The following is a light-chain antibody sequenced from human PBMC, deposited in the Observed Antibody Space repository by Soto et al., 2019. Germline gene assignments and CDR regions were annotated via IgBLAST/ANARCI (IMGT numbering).Light chain of an antibody. Sequence: EIVLTQSPATLSLSPGERATLSCRASQSVSSSYLAWYQHKPGQAPRLLIYDASNRATGIPARFSGSGSGTDFTLTISSLEPDDFAVYYCQQRSNWPLTFGGGTKVDI. J-gene: IGKJ4*01. CDR3: QQRSNWPLT. V-gene: IGKV3-11*01. CDR2: DAS. CDR1: QSVSSSY.